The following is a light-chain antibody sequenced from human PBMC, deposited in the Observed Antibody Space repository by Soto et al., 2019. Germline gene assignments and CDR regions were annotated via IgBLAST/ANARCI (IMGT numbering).Light chain of an antibody. Sequence: DIQMTQSPSTLSASVGDRVTITCRASQSINNWLAWYQQKPGNAPKLLIYDASSLESGVPSRFSGSGSGTEFSLTISSLQPDDFATYYCHHLTFGQGTKAEVK. CDR1: QSINNW. CDR2: DAS. CDR3: HHLT. J-gene: IGKJ1*01. V-gene: IGKV1-5*01.